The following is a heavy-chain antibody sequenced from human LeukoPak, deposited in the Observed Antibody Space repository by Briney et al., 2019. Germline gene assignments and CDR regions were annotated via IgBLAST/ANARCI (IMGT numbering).Heavy chain of an antibody. Sequence: PGRSLRLSCAASGFTFSSYGMSCVRQAPRKGLEWVSAISGSGGSTYYADSVKGRFTISRDNSKNTLYLQMNSLRAEDTAVYYCAKGGNSSGWKGKYYFDYWGQGTLVTVSS. V-gene: IGHV3-23*01. CDR2: ISGSGGST. D-gene: IGHD6-19*01. J-gene: IGHJ4*02. CDR3: AKGGNSSGWKGKYYFDY. CDR1: GFTFSSYG.